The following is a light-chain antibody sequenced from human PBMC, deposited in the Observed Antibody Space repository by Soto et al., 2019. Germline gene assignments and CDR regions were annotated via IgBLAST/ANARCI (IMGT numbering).Light chain of an antibody. CDR2: DAS. V-gene: IGKV3-11*01. Sequence: EIVLTQSPATLSLSPGDRATLSCRASQSVSSYLAWYQQKPGQAPRLLIYDASNRATGIPARFSGSGSGTDVTLTITTLEPEDFAGYYCQQRSNWPSTFGGGTKVEIK. CDR3: QQRSNWPST. CDR1: QSVSSY. J-gene: IGKJ4*01.